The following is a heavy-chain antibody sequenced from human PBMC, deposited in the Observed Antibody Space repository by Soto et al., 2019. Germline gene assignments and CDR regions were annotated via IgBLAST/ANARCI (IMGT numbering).Heavy chain of an antibody. CDR3: ARTPTILTGYYPHPSYYFDY. CDR2: ISSSSSYT. J-gene: IGHJ4*02. Sequence: PGRSLRLSCAASGFTFSDYYMSWIRQAPGKGLEWVSYISSSSSYTNYADSVKGRFTISRDNAKNSLYLQMNSLRAEDTAVYYCARTPTILTGYYPHPSYYFDYWGQGTLVTVSS. D-gene: IGHD3-9*01. V-gene: IGHV3-11*06. CDR1: GFTFSDYY.